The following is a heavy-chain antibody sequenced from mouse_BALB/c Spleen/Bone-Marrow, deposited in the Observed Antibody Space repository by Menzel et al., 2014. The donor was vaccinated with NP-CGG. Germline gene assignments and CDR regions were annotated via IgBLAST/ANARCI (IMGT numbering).Heavy chain of an antibody. CDR3: ARGLDY. Sequence: EVKLVESGGGLVQPGGSLNLSCAASGFTFSSYGMSWVRQTPDKRLELVATINTNGGNTYYPDSVKGRFTISRDNAKNTLYLQMSSLKSEDTAMYYCARGLDYWGQGTTLTVSS. CDR1: GFTFSSYG. CDR2: INTNGGNT. V-gene: IGHV5-6-3*01. J-gene: IGHJ2*01.